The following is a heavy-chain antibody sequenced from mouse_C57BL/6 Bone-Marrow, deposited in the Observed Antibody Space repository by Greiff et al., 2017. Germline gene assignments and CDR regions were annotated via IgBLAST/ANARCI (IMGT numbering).Heavy chain of an antibody. CDR3: ARGRTGFDY. J-gene: IGHJ2*01. Sequence: VKLQQSGPELVTPGASVQISCKASGYAFSSSWMNWVKQRPGKGLEWIGRIYPGDGDTNYNGKFKGKATLTADKSSSTAYMQLSSLTSEDSAVYFCARGRTGFDYWGQGTTLTVSS. V-gene: IGHV1-82*01. CDR1: GYAFSSSW. D-gene: IGHD4-1*01. CDR2: IYPGDGDT.